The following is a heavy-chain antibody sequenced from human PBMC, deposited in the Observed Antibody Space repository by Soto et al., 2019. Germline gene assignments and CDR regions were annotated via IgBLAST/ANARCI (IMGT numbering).Heavy chain of an antibody. D-gene: IGHD1-20*01. J-gene: IGHJ4*02. CDR3: ARRRGYNWNNPAFDY. V-gene: IGHV2-5*01. Sequence: GSGPKLGNPTQTLTLTCTFSGFSLSTSGVGVGWIRQPPGKAREWLGIIYWNDDKKYSPSLRSRLGITKDTFRNQVVLTMTNVDPLDTATYYCARRRGYNWNNPAFDYWGQGALVTVSS. CDR1: GFSLSTSGVG. CDR2: IYWNDDK.